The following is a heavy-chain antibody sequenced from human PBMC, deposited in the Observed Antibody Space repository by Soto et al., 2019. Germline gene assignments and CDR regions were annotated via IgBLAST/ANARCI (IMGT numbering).Heavy chain of an antibody. D-gene: IGHD2-2*01. CDR3: AGSDCSSTSCFTPPHWFDP. Sequence: QVQLVQSGAEVKKPGASVKVSCKASGYTFTSYGISWVRQAPGQGLEWMGWISAYNGNTNYAQKLQGRVTMTTDTSTSIAYMELRSLRSDDTSVYYCAGSDCSSTSCFTPPHWFDPWGQGTLVTVSS. CDR2: ISAYNGNT. V-gene: IGHV1-18*01. CDR1: GYTFTSYG. J-gene: IGHJ5*02.